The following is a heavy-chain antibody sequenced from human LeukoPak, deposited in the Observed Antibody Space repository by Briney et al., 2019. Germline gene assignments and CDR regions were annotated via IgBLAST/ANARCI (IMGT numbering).Heavy chain of an antibody. D-gene: IGHD6-13*01. Sequence: PGGSLRLSCAASGFTVSNNYMSWVRQAPGKGLEWVSVIYSGGSTYYTDSVKGRFTISRDSSKHTLYLQMNSLRAEDTAVYYCARGSSFDYWGQGTLVTVSS. CDR1: GFTVSNNY. CDR3: ARGSSFDY. CDR2: IYSGGST. V-gene: IGHV3-53*01. J-gene: IGHJ4*02.